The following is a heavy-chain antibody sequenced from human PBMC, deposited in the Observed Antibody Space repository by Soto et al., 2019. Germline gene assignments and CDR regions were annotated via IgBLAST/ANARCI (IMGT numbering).Heavy chain of an antibody. D-gene: IGHD3-16*01. CDR2: ISGSGGST. CDR3: AKPRLATFGPHDY. J-gene: IGHJ4*02. CDR1: GFTFSSYA. Sequence: GGSLRLSCAASGFTFSSYAMSWVRQAPGKGLEWVSAISGSGGSTYYPDSVKGRFTISRDNAKNTLYLQLNSLRAEDTAVYYCAKPRLATFGPHDYWGQGTLVTVSS. V-gene: IGHV3-23*01.